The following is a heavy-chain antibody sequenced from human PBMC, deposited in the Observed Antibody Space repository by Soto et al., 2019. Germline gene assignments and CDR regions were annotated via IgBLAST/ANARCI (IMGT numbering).Heavy chain of an antibody. CDR2: VSPPFRTS. CDR3: ARVLYYGSGSYSPYGVDV. CDR1: GVSFNNNG. D-gene: IGHD3-10*01. J-gene: IGHJ6*02. Sequence: QVQLVQSGAEVKKPGSSVKVSCKTSGVSFNNNGIGWVRQAPGHGLEWMGGVSPPFRTSNYARKFQGRISITADASTGTVNMELSSLTSEDTAQYYCARVLYYGSGSYSPYGVDVWGQGTRSPSP. V-gene: IGHV1-69*01.